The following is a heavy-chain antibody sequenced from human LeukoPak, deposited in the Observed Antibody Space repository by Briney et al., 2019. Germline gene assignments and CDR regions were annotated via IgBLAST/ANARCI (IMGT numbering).Heavy chain of an antibody. CDR1: GFTFSSYS. V-gene: IGHV3-48*01. CDR2: ISSGSSAI. J-gene: IGHJ4*02. Sequence: PGGSLRLSCAASGFTFSSYSMNWVRQAPGKGLEGISYISSGSSAIYYADSVQDRFTISRDNAKNSLSLQTNSLRAEATAVYYCAAQSGSGRNYPDYWGQGTLVTVSS. CDR3: AAQSGSGRNYPDY. D-gene: IGHD3-10*01.